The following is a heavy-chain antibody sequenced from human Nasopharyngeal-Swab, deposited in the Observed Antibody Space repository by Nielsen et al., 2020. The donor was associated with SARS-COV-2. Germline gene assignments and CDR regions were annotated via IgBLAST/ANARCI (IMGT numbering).Heavy chain of an antibody. V-gene: IGHV3-23*01. Sequence: WIRQPPGKGLEWVSAISGSGGSTYYADSVKGRFTISRDNSKNTLYLQMNSLRAEDTAVYYCAKNPPFSDYFDYRGQGTLVTVSS. J-gene: IGHJ4*02. CDR2: ISGSGGST. CDR3: AKNPPFSDYFDY.